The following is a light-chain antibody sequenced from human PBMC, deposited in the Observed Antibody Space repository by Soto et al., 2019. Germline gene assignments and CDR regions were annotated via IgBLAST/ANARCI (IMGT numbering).Light chain of an antibody. CDR1: QSISSW. J-gene: IGKJ1*01. CDR2: DAS. CDR3: QQYNSLSWT. Sequence: DLQMTQSPSTLSASVGDRVTITCRASQSISSWLAWYQQKPGKAPKPLIYDASSLESGVPSRFSGSGSGTEFTLTISSLQPDDFATYYCQQYNSLSWTFGQGTKVEIK. V-gene: IGKV1-5*01.